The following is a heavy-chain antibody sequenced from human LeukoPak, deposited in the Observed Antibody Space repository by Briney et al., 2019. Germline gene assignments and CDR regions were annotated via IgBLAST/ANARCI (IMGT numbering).Heavy chain of an antibody. D-gene: IGHD3-22*01. CDR2: IYYSGST. Sequence: SETLSLTCTVSGGSISSYYWSWIRQPPGKGLEWIGYIYYSGSTNYNPSLKSRVTISVDRSKNQFSLKLSSVTAADTAVYYCASYYYDSSGYYARGHAFDIWGQGTMVTVSS. CDR1: GGSISSYY. CDR3: ASYYYDSSGYYARGHAFDI. V-gene: IGHV4-59*12. J-gene: IGHJ3*02.